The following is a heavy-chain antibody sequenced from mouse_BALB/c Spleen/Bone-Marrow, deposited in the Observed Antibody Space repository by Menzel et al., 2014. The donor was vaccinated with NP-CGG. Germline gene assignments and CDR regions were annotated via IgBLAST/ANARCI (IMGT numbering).Heavy chain of an antibody. J-gene: IGHJ4*01. CDR3: ASPYGNYDAMDY. Sequence: QVQLKESGAELARPGASVKLSCKASGYTFTSYWMQWVKQRPGQGLEWIGAIYPGDGDTRYTQKFRGKATLTADKSSNTAYMQLSSLTSEDSAVYFCASPYGNYDAMDYWGQGTSGTVSS. CDR1: GYTFTSYW. D-gene: IGHD2-1*01. CDR2: IYPGDGDT. V-gene: IGHV1-87*01.